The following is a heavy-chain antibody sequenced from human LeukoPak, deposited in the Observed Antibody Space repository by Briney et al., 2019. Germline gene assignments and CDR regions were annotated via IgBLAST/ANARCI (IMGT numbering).Heavy chain of an antibody. CDR3: ARDWAVLLWFGEREYFQH. Sequence: ASVKVSCKASGYTFTSYGISWVRQAPGQGLEWMGWISAYNGNTNYARKLQGRVTMTTDTSTSTAYMELRSLRSDDTAVYYCARDWAVLLWFGEREYFQHWGQGTLVTVSS. V-gene: IGHV1-18*01. CDR1: GYTFTSYG. CDR2: ISAYNGNT. D-gene: IGHD3-10*01. J-gene: IGHJ1*01.